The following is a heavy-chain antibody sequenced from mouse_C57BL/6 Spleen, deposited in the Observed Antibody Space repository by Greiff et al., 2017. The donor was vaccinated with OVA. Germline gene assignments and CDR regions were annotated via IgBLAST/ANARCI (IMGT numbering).Heavy chain of an antibody. Sequence: QVQLQQSGADLARPGASVKMSCKASGYTFTSYTMHWVKQRPGQGLEWIGYINPSSGYTKYNQKFKDKATLTADKSSSTAYMQLSSLTSEDSAVYYCARGGSSYDYYAMDYWGQGTSVTVSS. V-gene: IGHV1-4*01. D-gene: IGHD1-1*01. J-gene: IGHJ4*01. CDR1: GYTFTSYT. CDR3: ARGGSSYDYYAMDY. CDR2: INPSSGYT.